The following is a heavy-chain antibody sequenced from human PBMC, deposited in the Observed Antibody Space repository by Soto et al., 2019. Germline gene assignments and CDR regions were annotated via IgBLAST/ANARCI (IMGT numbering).Heavy chain of an antibody. CDR3: AKTAFGDYFDY. J-gene: IGHJ4*02. D-gene: IGHD3-10*01. CDR1: GFTVSTNY. Sequence: EVQLVESGGGLVQPGGSLRLSCAASGFTVSTNYMSWVRQAPGKGLEWVSVIYTGGGTYYADSVKGRFTISRDNSKNTLYLQMNSLRAEDTAVYYCAKTAFGDYFDYWGQGTLVTVSP. V-gene: IGHV3-66*01. CDR2: IYTGGGT.